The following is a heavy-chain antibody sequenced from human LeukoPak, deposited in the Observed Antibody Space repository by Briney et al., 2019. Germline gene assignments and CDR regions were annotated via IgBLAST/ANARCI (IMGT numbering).Heavy chain of an antibody. CDR3: ARARLRSEFDY. D-gene: IGHD4-17*01. CDR2: IYHSGST. V-gene: IGHV4-30-2*01. J-gene: IGHJ4*02. Sequence: SQTLSLTCAVSGGSISSGGYSWSWIRQPPGKGLEWIGYIYHSGSTYYNPSLKSRVTISVDRSKNQFSLKLSSVTAADTAVYYCARARLRSEFDYWGQGTLVTVSS. CDR1: GGSISSGGYS.